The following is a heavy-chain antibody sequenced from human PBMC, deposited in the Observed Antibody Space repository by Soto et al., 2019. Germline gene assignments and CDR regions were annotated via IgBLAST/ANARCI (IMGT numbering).Heavy chain of an antibody. J-gene: IGHJ6*02. Sequence: ASVKVSCKASGYTFTSYYMHWVRQAPGQGLEWMGIINPSGGSTSYAQKFQGRVTMTRDTSTSTVYMELSSLRSEDTAVYYCARDSLGVAKYLFYGMDVWGQRTTGTVSS. V-gene: IGHV1-46*01. CDR2: INPSGGST. D-gene: IGHD6-19*01. CDR1: GYTFTSYY. CDR3: ARDSLGVAKYLFYGMDV.